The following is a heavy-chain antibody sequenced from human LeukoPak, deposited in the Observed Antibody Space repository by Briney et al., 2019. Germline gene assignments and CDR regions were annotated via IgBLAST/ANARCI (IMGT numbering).Heavy chain of an antibody. J-gene: IGHJ4*02. D-gene: IGHD1-1*01. Sequence: VASVKVSCKVSGYTLTELSMHWVRQAPGKGLEWMGGFDPEDGETIYAQKFQGRVTMTEDTSTDTAYMELGSLRSEDTAVYYCATGNWNDVLPGYWGQGTLVTVSS. CDR1: GYTLTELS. CDR2: FDPEDGET. CDR3: ATGNWNDVLPGY. V-gene: IGHV1-24*01.